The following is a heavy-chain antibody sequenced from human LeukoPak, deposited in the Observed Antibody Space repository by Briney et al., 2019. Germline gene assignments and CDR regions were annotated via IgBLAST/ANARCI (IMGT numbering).Heavy chain of an antibody. Sequence: GGSLRLSCAASGFTFSSYWMTWVRQAPGEGLEWVANIRQDGGVKYYMDSAKGRFTLSRDNAKSSLYLQMNSLRVEDTAMYFCARTVVVVVCASDYFDYWGQGTLVTVSS. CDR3: ARTVVVVVCASDYFDY. CDR2: IRQDGGVK. V-gene: IGHV3-7*03. D-gene: IGHD2-2*01. J-gene: IGHJ4*02. CDR1: GFTFSSYW.